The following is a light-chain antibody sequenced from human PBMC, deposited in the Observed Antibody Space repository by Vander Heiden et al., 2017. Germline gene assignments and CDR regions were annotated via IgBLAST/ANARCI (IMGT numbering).Light chain of an antibody. J-gene: IGKJ4*01. CDR2: WAS. CDR3: QQYYSTPLT. V-gene: IGKV4-1*01. Sequence: DLVMTQSPDSLPVSLGGRATINCKSSQSVLYSSNNKNYLAWYQQKPGQPPKLLIYWASTRESGVPDRFSGSGSGTDFTLTISSLQAEDVAVYYCQQYYSTPLTFGGGTKVEIK. CDR1: QSVLYSSNNKNY.